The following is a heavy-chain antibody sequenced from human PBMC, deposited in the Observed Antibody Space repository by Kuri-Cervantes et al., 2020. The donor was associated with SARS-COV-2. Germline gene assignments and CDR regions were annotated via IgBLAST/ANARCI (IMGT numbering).Heavy chain of an antibody. CDR2: YHPDDGET. D-gene: IGHD3-3*01. CDR3: ATDLRHYDFWSGYYPLGYFQH. CDR1: GYTLSELS. V-gene: IGHV1-24*01. Sequence: ASVKVSCKVSGYTLSELSIHWVRQPPGQGLEWMGGYHPDDGETFYAQKFQGRVTMTEDTSTDTAYMELSSLGSEDTAVYYCATDLRHYDFWSGYYPLGYFQHWGQGTLVTVSS. J-gene: IGHJ1*01.